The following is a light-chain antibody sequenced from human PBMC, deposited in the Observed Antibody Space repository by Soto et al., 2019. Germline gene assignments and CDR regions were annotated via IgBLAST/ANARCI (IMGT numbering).Light chain of an antibody. CDR3: NSYTSSSTVA. CDR1: SSDVGGYDY. CDR2: DVS. V-gene: IGLV2-14*01. Sequence: QSALTQPASVSESPGQSVTISCTGTSSDVGGYDYVSWYQQQPGKAPQLLIYDVSIRPSGVSDRFSGSKSGNTASLTISGLQAEDEADYYCNSYTSSSTVAFGGGTKVTVL. J-gene: IGLJ2*01.